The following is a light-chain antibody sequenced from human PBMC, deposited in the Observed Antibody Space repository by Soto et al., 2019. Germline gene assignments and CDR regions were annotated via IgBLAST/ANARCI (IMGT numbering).Light chain of an antibody. Sequence: DIVLTQSPGTLSLSPGERATLSCRASQSVSVNSLAWYQQKGGQAPRLLIYAASTRATGVPDRFSGTGSGTDFALTISSLETDDSAVYYCQQYGGSPFTFGPGTKVDIK. CDR3: QQYGGSPFT. CDR2: AAS. V-gene: IGKV3-20*01. CDR1: QSVSVNS. J-gene: IGKJ3*01.